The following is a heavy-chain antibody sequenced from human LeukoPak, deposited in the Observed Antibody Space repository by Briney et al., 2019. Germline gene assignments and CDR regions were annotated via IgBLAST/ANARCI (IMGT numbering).Heavy chain of an antibody. V-gene: IGHV4-31*03. J-gene: IGHJ3*02. Sequence: SETLSLTCTVSGGSISSGGYYWSWIRQHPGKGLEWIGYIYYSGSTYYNPSLKSRVTISVDTSKNQFSLKLSSVTAADTAVYYCARVVITRADAFDIRGQGTMVTVSS. CDR2: IYYSGST. D-gene: IGHD3-22*01. CDR3: ARVVITRADAFDI. CDR1: GGSISSGGYY.